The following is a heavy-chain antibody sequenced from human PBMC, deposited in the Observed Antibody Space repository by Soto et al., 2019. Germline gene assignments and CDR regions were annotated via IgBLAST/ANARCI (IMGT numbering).Heavy chain of an antibody. D-gene: IGHD4-17*01. CDR3: ATSDDYGEVYYYYYGMDV. J-gene: IGHJ6*02. CDR2: ISAYNGNT. Sequence: QVQLVQSGAEVKKPGASVKVSCKASGYTFTSYGISWVRQAPGQGLEWMGWISAYNGNTNYAQKLQGRVTRTTDTSTSTAYMEQRSLRSDDTAVYYCATSDDYGEVYYYYYGMDVWGQGTTVTVSS. V-gene: IGHV1-18*01. CDR1: GYTFTSYG.